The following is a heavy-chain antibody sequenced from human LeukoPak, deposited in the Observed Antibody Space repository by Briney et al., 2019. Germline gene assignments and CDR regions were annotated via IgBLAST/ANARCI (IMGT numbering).Heavy chain of an antibody. Sequence: PSETLSLTCAVYGGSFSGYYWSWLRQPPGKGLEWIGEINHSGSTNYNPSLKSRVTISVDTSKNQFSLKLSSVTAADTAVYYCARDSSSPTTDFDYWGQGTLVTVSS. V-gene: IGHV4-34*01. CDR2: INHSGST. CDR3: ARDSSSPTTDFDY. J-gene: IGHJ4*02. CDR1: GGSFSGYY. D-gene: IGHD6-6*01.